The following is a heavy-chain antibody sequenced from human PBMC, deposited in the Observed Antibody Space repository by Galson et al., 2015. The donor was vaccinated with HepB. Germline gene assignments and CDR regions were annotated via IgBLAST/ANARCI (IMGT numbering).Heavy chain of an antibody. J-gene: IGHJ5*02. Sequence: QSGAEVKKPGESLKISCMGSGYSFSSYWISWVRQMPGKGLEWMGRVDPSDSYTNYSPSFQGHVTISADSSIDTVYLQWHSLKASDTAIYYCARHIVLVPDVIDWFDPWGQGTLVTVSS. V-gene: IGHV5-10-1*01. CDR3: ARHIVLVPDVIDWFDP. CDR2: VDPSDSYT. D-gene: IGHD2-8*02. CDR1: GYSFSSYW.